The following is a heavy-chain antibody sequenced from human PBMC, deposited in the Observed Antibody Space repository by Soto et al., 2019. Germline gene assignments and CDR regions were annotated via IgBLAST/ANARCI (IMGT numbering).Heavy chain of an antibody. CDR2: ISGSGGST. CDR1: GFTFSSYA. J-gene: IGHJ4*02. CDR3: AKDWQQLVPTFLFDY. V-gene: IGHV3-23*01. D-gene: IGHD6-13*01. Sequence: EVQLLESGGGLVQPGGSLRLSCAASGFTFSSYARSWVRQAPGKGREWVSAISGSGGSTYYADSVKGRFTISRDNSKNTLYLQMNSLRAEDTAVYYCAKDWQQLVPTFLFDYWGQGTLVTVSS.